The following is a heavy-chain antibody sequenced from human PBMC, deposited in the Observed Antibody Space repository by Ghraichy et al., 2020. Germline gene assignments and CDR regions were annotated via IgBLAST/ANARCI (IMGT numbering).Heavy chain of an antibody. CDR1: GFPFSSYS. CDR2: ISGSGDSI. Sequence: GGSLRLSCAASGFPFSSYSMSWVRQAPGKGLEWVCAISGSGDSIYYADSVKGRFTISRDNSTKTLFVQMNSLRAEDTAVYYYATHEAVVTAPRGVFASSGHRGLVAVSS. J-gene: IGHJ4*03. CDR3: ATHEAVVTAPRGVFAS. V-gene: IGHV3-23*01. D-gene: IGHD2-21*02.